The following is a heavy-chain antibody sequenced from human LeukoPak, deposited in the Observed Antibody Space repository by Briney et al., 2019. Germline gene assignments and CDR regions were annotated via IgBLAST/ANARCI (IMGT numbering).Heavy chain of an antibody. Sequence: ASVKVSCKASGYTFTGYYMDWVRQAPGQGLEWMGWVNPNSGGTNYAQKFQGRVTMTRDTSISTAYMELSRLRSDDTAVYYCARDRVGATTIDYWGQGTLVTVSS. CDR2: VNPNSGGT. J-gene: IGHJ4*02. CDR3: ARDRVGATTIDY. D-gene: IGHD1-26*01. CDR1: GYTFTGYY. V-gene: IGHV1-2*02.